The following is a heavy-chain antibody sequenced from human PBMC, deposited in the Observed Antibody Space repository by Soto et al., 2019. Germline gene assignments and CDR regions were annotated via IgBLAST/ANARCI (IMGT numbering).Heavy chain of an antibody. D-gene: IGHD3-22*01. CDR1: GGSISSGGYY. CDR2: IYYSGST. J-gene: IGHJ4*02. Sequence: PSETLSLTCTVSGGSISSGGYYWSWIRQHPGKGLEWIGYIYYSGSTYYNPSLKSRVTISVDTSKNQFSLKLSSVTAADKAVYYCARAYYDSNCDYWGQGTLVTGSS. CDR3: ARAYYDSNCDY. V-gene: IGHV4-31*03.